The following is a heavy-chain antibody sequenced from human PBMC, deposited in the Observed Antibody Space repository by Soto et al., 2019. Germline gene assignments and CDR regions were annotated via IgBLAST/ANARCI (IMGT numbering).Heavy chain of an antibody. CDR1: GGSVYTDYW. CDR3: ARGVDYRCVY. CDR2: VHHSGTT. Sequence: LSLTCAVSGGSVYTDYWWSWVRQAPGKGLEWIGEVHHSGTTNYIQSLTSRLTMSVDKSDNQVSLELTSVSAADTAVYYCARGVDYRCVYWGQGILVTVSS. J-gene: IGHJ4*02. V-gene: IGHV4-4*02. D-gene: IGHD2-8*01.